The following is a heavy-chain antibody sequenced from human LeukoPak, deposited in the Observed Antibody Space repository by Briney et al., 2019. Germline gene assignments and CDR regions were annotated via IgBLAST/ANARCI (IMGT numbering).Heavy chain of an antibody. D-gene: IGHD2-15*01. J-gene: IGHJ4*02. V-gene: IGHV4-59*01. CDR2: IYYSGST. Sequence: SETLSLTCTVSGDSISNYYWSWIRQPPGKGLEWIGYIYYSGSTNYNPSLKSRVTISVDTSENQFSLKLRSVTAADTAVYYCARVTGYVIEDNFDYWGQGTLVTVSS. CDR3: ARVTGYVIEDNFDY. CDR1: GDSISNYY.